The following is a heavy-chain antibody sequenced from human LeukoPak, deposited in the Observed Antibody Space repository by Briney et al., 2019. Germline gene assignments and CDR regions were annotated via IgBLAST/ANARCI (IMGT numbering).Heavy chain of an antibody. CDR1: GYTFTAYY. J-gene: IGHJ1*01. Sequence: ASVKVSCKASGYTFTAYYMHWVRQSPGQGLEWMGWINPSSGDTDYAQKFQGRVTMTRDTSISTAYMELSRLRSDDTAVYYCARPDCGGDCRLIQYWGQGTLVTVSS. CDR3: ARPDCGGDCRLIQY. CDR2: INPSSGDT. D-gene: IGHD2-21*01. V-gene: IGHV1-2*02.